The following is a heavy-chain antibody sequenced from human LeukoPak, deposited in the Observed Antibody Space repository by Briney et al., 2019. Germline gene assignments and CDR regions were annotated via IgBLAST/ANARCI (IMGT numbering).Heavy chain of an antibody. V-gene: IGHV3-11*06. CDR1: GFTFSDYY. Sequence: GGSLRLSCAASGFTFSDYYMSWIRQAPGKGLEWVSSISSSSSYIYYADSVKGRFTISRDNAKNSLYLQMNSLRAEDTAVYYCARDRGTYYCSGGSCYSEAFDYWGQGTLVTVSS. D-gene: IGHD2-15*01. CDR3: ARDRGTYYCSGGSCYSEAFDY. CDR2: ISSSSSYI. J-gene: IGHJ4*02.